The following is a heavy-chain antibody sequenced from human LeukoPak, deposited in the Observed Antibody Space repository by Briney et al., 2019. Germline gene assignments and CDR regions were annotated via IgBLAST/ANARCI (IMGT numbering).Heavy chain of an antibody. CDR3: ARGTKSGSRQFDY. CDR1: GGSFSGYY. J-gene: IGHJ4*02. D-gene: IGHD1-26*01. CDR2: INHSGST. Sequence: SETLSLTCAVYGGSFSGYYWSWIRQPPGKGLEWIGEINHSGSTNYNPSLKSRVTISVDTSKNQFSLKLSSVTAADTAVYYCARGTKSGSRQFDYWGQGTLVTVSS. V-gene: IGHV4-34*01.